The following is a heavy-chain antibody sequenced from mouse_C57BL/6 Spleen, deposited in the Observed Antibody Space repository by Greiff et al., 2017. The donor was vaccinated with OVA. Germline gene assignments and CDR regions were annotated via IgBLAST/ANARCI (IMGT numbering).Heavy chain of an antibody. Sequence: QVQLQQPGAELVRPGSSVKLSCKASGYTFTSYWMHWVKQRPIQGLEWIGNIDPSDSETHYNQKFKDKATLTVDKSSSTAYMQLSSLTSEDSAVYYCARAGYGNCFAYWGQGTLVTVSA. J-gene: IGHJ3*01. D-gene: IGHD2-1*01. CDR3: ARAGYGNCFAY. V-gene: IGHV1-52*01. CDR2: IDPSDSET. CDR1: GYTFTSYW.